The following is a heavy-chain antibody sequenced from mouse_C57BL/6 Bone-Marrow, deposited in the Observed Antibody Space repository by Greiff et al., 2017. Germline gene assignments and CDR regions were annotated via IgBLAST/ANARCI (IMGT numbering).Heavy chain of an antibody. J-gene: IGHJ2*01. D-gene: IGHD2-1*01. Sequence: VQLQQSGAELVRPGASVKLSCTASGFNIKDDYMHWVKQRPEQGLEWIGWIDPENGDTVYASKFQGKATITADTSSNTAYLQLSSLTSEDTAVYYCTTSIYYGNPYYFDYWGQGTTLTVSS. CDR3: TTSIYYGNPYYFDY. V-gene: IGHV14-4*01. CDR1: GFNIKDDY. CDR2: IDPENGDT.